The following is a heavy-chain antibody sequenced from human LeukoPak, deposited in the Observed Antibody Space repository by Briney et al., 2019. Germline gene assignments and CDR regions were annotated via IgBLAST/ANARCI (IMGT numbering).Heavy chain of an antibody. J-gene: IGHJ4*02. CDR1: GDSVSSNIAA. CDR2: TYYRSKWYS. V-gene: IGHV6-1*01. D-gene: IGHD1-26*01. CDR3: GGSPSGRNPDS. Sequence: SQTLSLTCAISGDSVSSNIAAWNWFRQTPSRGLEWLGRTYYRSKWYSDYAESVKSRISITGDASKNQFSLQLNSVTPEDTAVYYCGGSPSGRNPDSWGRGALVTVSS.